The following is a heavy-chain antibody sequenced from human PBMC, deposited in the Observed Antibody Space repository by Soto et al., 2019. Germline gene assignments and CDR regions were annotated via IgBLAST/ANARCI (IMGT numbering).Heavy chain of an antibody. J-gene: IGHJ3*02. V-gene: IGHV3-23*01. CDR3: ANYKQFGSAFEI. Sequence: EVQLLESGGGLVQPGGSLSVSCAASGFTFSSYAMSWVRQAPGKGLEWVSTISVGGGSTYYPDSVKGRFTISRDNSKNTLYLQMNSLRAEDTAVYYCANYKQFGSAFEIWGQGTMVIVSS. D-gene: IGHD3-10*01. CDR1: GFTFSSYA. CDR2: ISVGGGST.